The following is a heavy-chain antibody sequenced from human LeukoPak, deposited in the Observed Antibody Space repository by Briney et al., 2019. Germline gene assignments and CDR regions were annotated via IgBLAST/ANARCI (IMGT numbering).Heavy chain of an antibody. CDR3: ARPPALWFGEFDAFDI. V-gene: IGHV3-48*01. D-gene: IGHD3-10*01. CDR2: ISSSSSTI. Sequence: GGSLRLSCAASGFTFSSYSMNWVRQAPGKGLEWVSYISSSSSTIYYADSVKGRFTISRDNAKNPLYLQMNSLRAEDTAVYYCARPPALWFGEFDAFDIWGQGTMVTVSS. CDR1: GFTFSSYS. J-gene: IGHJ3*02.